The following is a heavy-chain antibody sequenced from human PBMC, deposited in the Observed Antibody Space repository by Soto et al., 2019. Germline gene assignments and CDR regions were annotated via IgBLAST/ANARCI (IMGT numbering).Heavy chain of an antibody. CDR1: GGSISSYY. CDR2: TYYSGST. Sequence: SETLSLTCTVSGGSISSYYWSWIRQPPGKGLEWTGYTYYSGSTNYSPSLKSRVTISVDTSKNQFSLKLSSVTAADTAVYYCAYSSGYYWFDPWRQGTLVTVSS. V-gene: IGHV4-59*01. D-gene: IGHD3-22*01. J-gene: IGHJ5*02. CDR3: AYSSGYYWFDP.